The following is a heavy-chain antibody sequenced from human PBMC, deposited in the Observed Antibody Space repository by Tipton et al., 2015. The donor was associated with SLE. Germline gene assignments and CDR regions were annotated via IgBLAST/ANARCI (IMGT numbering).Heavy chain of an antibody. CDR2: INPKTGGT. CDR1: GYILIDYF. Sequence: QLVQSGAEVKKSGASVTVSCKASGYILIDYFIHWVRQAPGQGLEWMGRINPKTGGTDIAQKFQGRVTVTRDTSISTAYLDLRSLKSDDTAMYYCARHFPRPVNDQYCFDYWGQGTLVTVSS. J-gene: IGHJ4*02. V-gene: IGHV1-2*06. CDR3: ARHFPRPVNDQYCFDY. D-gene: IGHD3-3*02.